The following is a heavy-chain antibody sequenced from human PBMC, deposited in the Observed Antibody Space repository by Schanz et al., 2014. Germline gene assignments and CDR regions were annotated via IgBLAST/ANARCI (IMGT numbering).Heavy chain of an antibody. CDR2: ISYDGSNK. CDR1: GFTLSSYA. J-gene: IGHJ6*02. CDR3: ARDSGPYYDKSMDV. Sequence: QLVESGGGVVQPGRSLRLSCAAYGFTLSSYAMHWVRQAPGKGLEWVAVISYDGSNKYYADSVKGRFTISRDNSKNTLYLQMNSLRAEDTALYYCARDSGPYYDKSMDVWGQGTTVAVSS. V-gene: IGHV3-30-3*01. D-gene: IGHD3-9*01.